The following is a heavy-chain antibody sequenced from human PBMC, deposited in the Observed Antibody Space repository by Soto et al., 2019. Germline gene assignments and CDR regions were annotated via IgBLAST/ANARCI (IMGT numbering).Heavy chain of an antibody. CDR3: ASMVRGVIVDY. CDR1: GGSISSYY. J-gene: IGHJ4*02. D-gene: IGHD3-10*01. CDR2: IYYSGST. Sequence: SETLSLTCTVSGGSISSYYWSWIRQPPGKGLEWIGYIYYSGSTNYNPSLKSRVTISADTSKNQFSLKLSSVTAADTAVYYCASMVRGVIVDYWGQGTLVTVSS. V-gene: IGHV4-59*01.